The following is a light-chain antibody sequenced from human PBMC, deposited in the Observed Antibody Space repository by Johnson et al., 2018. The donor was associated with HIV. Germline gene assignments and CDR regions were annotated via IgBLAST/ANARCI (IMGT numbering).Light chain of an antibody. CDR1: KSNIGNNY. J-gene: IGLJ1*01. CDR2: ENN. V-gene: IGLV1-51*02. CDR3: GTWDSSLSAGDV. Sequence: QSVLTQSPSVSAAPGQKVTISCSGTKSNIGNNYVSWYQQLPGTAPKLLIYENNKRPSGIPDRFSGSKSGTSATLGITGLPTGDEADYYCGTWDSSLSAGDVFGTGTKVTVL.